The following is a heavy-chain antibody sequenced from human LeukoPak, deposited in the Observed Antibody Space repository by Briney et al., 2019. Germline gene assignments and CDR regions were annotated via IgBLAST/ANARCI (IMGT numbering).Heavy chain of an antibody. CDR3: AREGGSRRAFDI. CDR1: GYTFTGYY. CDR2: INPNSGGT. V-gene: IGHV1-2*02. Sequence: VSVKVSCKASGYTFTGYYMHWVRQAPGQGLEWMGWINPNSGGTNYAQKFQGRVTMTGDTSISTAYMELSRLRSDDTAVYYCAREGGSRRAFDIWGQGTMVTVSS. J-gene: IGHJ3*02. D-gene: IGHD1-26*01.